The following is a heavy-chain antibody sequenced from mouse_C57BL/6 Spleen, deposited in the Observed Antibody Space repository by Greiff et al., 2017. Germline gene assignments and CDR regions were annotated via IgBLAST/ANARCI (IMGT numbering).Heavy chain of an antibody. CDR3: ARGYDGYYVDY. J-gene: IGHJ2*01. CDR2: INPNNGGT. Sequence: EVQLQQSGPELVKPGASVKISCKASGYTFTDYYMNWVKQSHGKSLEWIGDINPNNGGTSYNQKFKGKATLTVDKSSSTAYMELRSLTSEDSAVYYCARGYDGYYVDYWGQGTTLTVSS. CDR1: GYTFTDYY. D-gene: IGHD2-3*01. V-gene: IGHV1-26*01.